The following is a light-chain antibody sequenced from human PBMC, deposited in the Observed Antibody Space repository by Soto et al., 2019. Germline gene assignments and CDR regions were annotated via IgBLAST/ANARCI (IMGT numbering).Light chain of an antibody. CDR1: QDIPIS. CDR3: QQLRMYPST. CDR2: PAS. J-gene: IGKJ4*01. V-gene: IGKV1-9*01. Sequence: QVTQSPSSLSASVGDRVTSVCRASQDIPISLASYQQKPGEAPKPLIYPASPLYGGVPSRLSGSGSGTDFALTITSLQAEDFATYYCQQLRMYPSTFGGGTKVDIK.